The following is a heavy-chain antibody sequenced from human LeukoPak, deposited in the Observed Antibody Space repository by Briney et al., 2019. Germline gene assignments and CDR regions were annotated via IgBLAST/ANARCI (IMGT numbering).Heavy chain of an antibody. J-gene: IGHJ3*02. V-gene: IGHV3-53*01. Sequence: PGGSLRLSCAASGFTVSSNYMSWVRQAPGKGLEWVSVIYSGGSTYYADSVKGRFTISRDNSKNTLYLQMNSLRAEDTAVYYCARLAWWELQVVSAFDIWGQGTMVTVSS. CDR3: ARLAWWELQVVSAFDI. D-gene: IGHD1-26*01. CDR1: GFTVSSNY. CDR2: IYSGGST.